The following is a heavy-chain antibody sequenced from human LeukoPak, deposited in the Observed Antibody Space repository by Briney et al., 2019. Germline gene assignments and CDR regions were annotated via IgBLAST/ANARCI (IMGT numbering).Heavy chain of an antibody. CDR2: INSDGSST. Sequence: GGSLRLSCAASGFTFSSYWMHWVRQAPGKGLVWVSPINSDGSSTSYADSVKGRFTISRDNAKNTLYLQMNSLRAEDTAVYYCARVYGDYRGYWGQGTLVTVSS. D-gene: IGHD4-17*01. CDR3: ARVYGDYRGY. CDR1: GFTFSSYW. J-gene: IGHJ4*02. V-gene: IGHV3-74*01.